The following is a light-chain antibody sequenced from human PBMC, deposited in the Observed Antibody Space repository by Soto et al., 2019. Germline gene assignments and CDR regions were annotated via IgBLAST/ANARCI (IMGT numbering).Light chain of an antibody. Sequence: DIQMTQSPSSLYASVGDRVTITCRASQNINIYLNWYQQKPGKAPNLLIYAASNLQSGDPSRFSGSGPGTHFTLTISSLQPGDFATYCCQQSYSGSFTFGPGTKGDIK. CDR3: QQSYSGSFT. V-gene: IGKV1-39*01. CDR2: AAS. J-gene: IGKJ3*01. CDR1: QNINIY.